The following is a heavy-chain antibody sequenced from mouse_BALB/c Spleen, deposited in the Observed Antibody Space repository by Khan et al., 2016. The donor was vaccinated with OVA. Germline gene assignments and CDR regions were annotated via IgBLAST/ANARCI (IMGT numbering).Heavy chain of an antibody. D-gene: IGHD1-1*01. J-gene: IGHJ2*01. CDR2: ISGDSSTI. CDR1: GFTFSSYG. CDR3: STSYYYGYYFDY. Sequence: EVELVESGGGLVQPGGSRKLSCAASGFTFSSYGMHWVRQAPEKGLEWVAYISGDSSTIYYADTVKGRFTIYRANPKNTLFLQMTSLMSEDTAMYYCSTSYYYGYYFDYWGPGTTLTVSS. V-gene: IGHV5-17*02.